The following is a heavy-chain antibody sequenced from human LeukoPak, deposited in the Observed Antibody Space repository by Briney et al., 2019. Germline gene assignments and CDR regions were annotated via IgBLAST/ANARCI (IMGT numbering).Heavy chain of an antibody. CDR2: ISAYNGNT. D-gene: IGHD3-22*01. CDR1: GYTFTSYG. J-gene: IGHJ5*02. Sequence: GASVKVSCKASGYTFTSYGISWVRQAPGQGLEWMGWISAYNGNTNYAQKLQGRVTMTTDTSTSTAYMELRSLRSDDTAVYYCARDGQFYYPHPYNWFDPWGQRTLVTVSS. CDR3: ARDGQFYYPHPYNWFDP. V-gene: IGHV1-18*01.